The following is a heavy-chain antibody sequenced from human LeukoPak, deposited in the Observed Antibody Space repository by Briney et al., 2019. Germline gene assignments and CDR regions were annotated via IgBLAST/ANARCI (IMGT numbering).Heavy chain of an antibody. CDR2: IIPILGIA. CDR3: ARDSPLEYYYGSGTDSIPRYWSDP. D-gene: IGHD3-10*01. J-gene: IGHJ5*02. CDR1: GGTFSSYA. Sequence: ASVKVSCKASGGTFSSYAISWVRQAPGQGLEWMGRIIPILGIANYAQKFQGRVTITADKSTSTAYMELSSLRSEDTAVYYCARDSPLEYYYGSGTDSIPRYWSDPWGQGTLVTVSS. V-gene: IGHV1-69*04.